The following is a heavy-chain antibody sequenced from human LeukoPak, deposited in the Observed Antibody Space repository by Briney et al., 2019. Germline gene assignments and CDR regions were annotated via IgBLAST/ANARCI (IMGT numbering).Heavy chain of an antibody. J-gene: IGHJ6*02. Sequence: GESLKISCKGSGYSFTSYWIGWVRQMPGKGLEWMGIIYPGDSDTRYSPSFQGQVTISADKSISTAYLQWSSLKASDTATYYCARLICSGGSCSRYYYYGMDVWGQGTTVTVSS. CDR2: IYPGDSDT. CDR3: ARLICSGGSCSRYYYYGMDV. CDR1: GYSFTSYW. V-gene: IGHV5-51*01. D-gene: IGHD2-15*01.